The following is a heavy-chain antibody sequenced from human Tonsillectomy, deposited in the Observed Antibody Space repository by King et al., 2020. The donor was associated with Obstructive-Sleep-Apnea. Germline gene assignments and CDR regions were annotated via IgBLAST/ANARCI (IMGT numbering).Heavy chain of an antibody. CDR3: ARDRGHYDILTGPLGDY. CDR2: IYYSGST. Sequence: QLQESGPGLVKPSETLSLTCTVSGGSISSSSYYWGWIRQPPGKGLEWIGSIYYSGSTYYNPSLKSRVTISVDTSKNQFSLNLSSVTAADTAVYYCARDRGHYDILTGPLGDYWGQGTLVTVSS. CDR1: GGSISSSSYY. V-gene: IGHV4-39*07. D-gene: IGHD3-9*01. J-gene: IGHJ4*02.